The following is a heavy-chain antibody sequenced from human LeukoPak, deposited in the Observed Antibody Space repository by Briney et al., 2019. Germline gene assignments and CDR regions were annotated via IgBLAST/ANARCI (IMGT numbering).Heavy chain of an antibody. V-gene: IGHV4-4*02. CDR2: IYHSGST. Sequence: SETLSLTCAVSGGSISSSNWWSWVRQPPGKGLEWIGEIYHSGSTNYNPSLKSRVTISVDKSKNQFSLKLSSVAAADTAVYYCASGIAVAGREGDAFDIWGQGTMVTVSS. CDR1: GGSISSSNW. CDR3: ASGIAVAGREGDAFDI. D-gene: IGHD6-19*01. J-gene: IGHJ3*02.